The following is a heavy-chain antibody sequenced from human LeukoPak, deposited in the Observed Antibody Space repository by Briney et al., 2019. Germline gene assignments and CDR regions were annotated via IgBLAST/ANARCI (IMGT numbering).Heavy chain of an antibody. J-gene: IGHJ4*02. CDR3: AKSSDPWGYFDY. CDR1: GFTFDDYA. Sequence: GGSLRLSCAASGFTFDDYAMHWVRQALGKGLEWVSLISGDGGSTYYADSVKGRFTISRDNSKNSLYLQMNSLRTEDTALYYCAKSSDPWGYFDYWGQGTLVTVSS. D-gene: IGHD3-16*01. V-gene: IGHV3-43*02. CDR2: ISGDGGST.